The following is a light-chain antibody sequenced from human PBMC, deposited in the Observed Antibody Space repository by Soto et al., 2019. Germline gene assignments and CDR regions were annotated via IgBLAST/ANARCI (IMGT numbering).Light chain of an antibody. CDR1: SSDVGGYNF. CDR2: DVT. Sequence: QSVVTQPASVSGSPGQSITISCTGTSSDVGGYNFVSWYQQHPGKAPKLMIYDVTHRPSGVSNRFSGSKSGNTASLTISGLQAEDEADYYCLSYSSSTSPYVLGTATKVTVL. J-gene: IGLJ1*01. V-gene: IGLV2-14*01. CDR3: LSYSSSTSPYV.